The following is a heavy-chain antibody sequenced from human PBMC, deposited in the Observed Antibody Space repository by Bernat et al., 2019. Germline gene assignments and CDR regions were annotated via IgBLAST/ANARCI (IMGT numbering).Heavy chain of an antibody. CDR3: ARSLLWFGELLGYYFDY. J-gene: IGHJ4*02. V-gene: IGHV3-7*03. CDR1: GFTFSSYW. CDR2: IKQDGSEK. D-gene: IGHD3-10*01. Sequence: EVQLVESGGGLVQPGGSLRLSCAASGFTFSSYWMSWVRQAPGKGLEWVAKIKQDGSEKYYVDSVKGRFTISRDNAKNSLYLQMNSLRAEDTAVYYCARSLLWFGELLGYYFDYWGQGTLVTVSS.